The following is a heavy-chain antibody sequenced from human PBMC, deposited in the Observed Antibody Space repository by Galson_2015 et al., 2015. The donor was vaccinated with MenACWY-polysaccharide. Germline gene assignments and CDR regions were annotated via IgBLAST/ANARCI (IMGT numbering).Heavy chain of an antibody. CDR3: ARMKAGTSRGDAFEI. V-gene: IGHV2-5*01. CDR2: IDWNDDK. Sequence: PALVKPTQSLTVTCTFSGFSLSTTGVGVGWIRQPPGKALEWLAVIDWNDDKRYSPSLQSRLTITKDTSKNQVVLTMANMDPVGTGTYYCARMKAGTSRGDAFEIWGQGTTVTVSS. J-gene: IGHJ3*02. CDR1: GFSLSTTGVG. D-gene: IGHD1-1*01.